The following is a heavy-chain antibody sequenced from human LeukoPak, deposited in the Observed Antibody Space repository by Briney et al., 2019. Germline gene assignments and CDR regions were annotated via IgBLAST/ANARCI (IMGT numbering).Heavy chain of an antibody. CDR2: ISGSGAYT. Sequence: PGGSMTPPCPAFASTFSSYAMSWVSHVQGKGLEWDSTISGSGAYTYYAETVKGRLTISRDKSKSTLYLQMNSLRAEDTAVYYCAKYFAAGSYYKLPHWGQGTLVTVSS. CDR1: ASTFSSYA. D-gene: IGHD3-10*01. V-gene: IGHV3-23*01. CDR3: AKYFAAGSYYKLPH. J-gene: IGHJ1*01.